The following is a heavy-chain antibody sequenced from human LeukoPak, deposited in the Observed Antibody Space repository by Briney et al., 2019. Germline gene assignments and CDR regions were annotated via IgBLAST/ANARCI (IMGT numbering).Heavy chain of an antibody. CDR3: ARGGYYDSSDYYYVGYFHH. CDR2: ISFSGSTI. D-gene: IGHD3-22*01. J-gene: IGHJ1*01. CDR1: GFTFSSYE. V-gene: IGHV3-48*03. Sequence: PGGSLRLSCAASGFTFSSYEMNWVRQAPGKGLEWASYISFSGSTIYYADSVKGRFTISRDNAKNSLYVQMNSLRAEDTAVYYCARGGYYDSSDYYYVGYFHHWGQGTLVTVSS.